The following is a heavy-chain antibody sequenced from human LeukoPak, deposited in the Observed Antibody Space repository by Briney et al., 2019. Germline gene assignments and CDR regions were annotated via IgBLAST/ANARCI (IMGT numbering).Heavy chain of an antibody. V-gene: IGHV4-4*02. CDR1: GGSISSSNW. J-gene: IGHJ3*02. CDR3: ARDRAGATIYYAFDI. D-gene: IGHD1-26*01. Sequence: SETLSLTCAVSGGSISSSNWWSWVRQPPGKGLEWIGKIYHSGSTNYNPSLKSRVTISVDKSKNQFSLKLSSVTAADTAVYYCARDRAGATIYYAFDIWGQGTMVTVSS. CDR2: IYHSGST.